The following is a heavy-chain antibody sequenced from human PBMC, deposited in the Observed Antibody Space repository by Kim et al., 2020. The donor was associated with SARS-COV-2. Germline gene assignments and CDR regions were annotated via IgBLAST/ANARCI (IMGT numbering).Heavy chain of an antibody. D-gene: IGHD3-22*01. CDR1: GGSISSGGYY. Sequence: SETLSLTCTVSGGSISSGGYYWSWIRQHPGKGLEWICYIYYSVSTSYNPSLKSRVTISADTSKSQFSLKLSSVTAADTAVYYCASARMTMIVVVDAVDIWGQRTMGTVSS. J-gene: IGHJ3*02. CDR2: IYYSVST. V-gene: IGHV4-31*03. CDR3: ASARMTMIVVVDAVDI.